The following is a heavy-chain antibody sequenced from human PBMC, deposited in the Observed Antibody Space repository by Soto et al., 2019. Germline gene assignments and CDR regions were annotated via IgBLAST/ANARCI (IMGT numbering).Heavy chain of an antibody. CDR3: ARERAAYFDILTGYYNPYY. D-gene: IGHD3-9*01. CDR2: IWYDGSNK. CDR1: GFTFSSYG. V-gene: IGHV3-33*01. Sequence: QVQLVESGGGVVQHGRSLRLSCAASGFTFSSYGMHWVRQAPGKGLEWVAVIWYDGSNKYYADSVKGRFTISRDNSKNTLYLQMNSLRAEDTAVHYCARERAAYFDILTGYYNPYYWGQGTLVTVSS. J-gene: IGHJ4*02.